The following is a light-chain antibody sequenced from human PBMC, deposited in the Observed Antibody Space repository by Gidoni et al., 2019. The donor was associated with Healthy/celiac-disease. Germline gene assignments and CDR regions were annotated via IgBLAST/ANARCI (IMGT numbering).Light chain of an antibody. CDR2: DAS. CDR1: QSVSSY. V-gene: IGKV3-11*01. Sequence: EIVLTQSPATLSLSPGERATLSCRASQSVSSYLAWYQQKPGQAPRLLIYDASNRATGIPARFSGSGSGTDFTLTISSLEPEDFAVYYCQQRSNWMYTXXXXTKXEIK. J-gene: IGKJ2*01. CDR3: QQRSNWMYT.